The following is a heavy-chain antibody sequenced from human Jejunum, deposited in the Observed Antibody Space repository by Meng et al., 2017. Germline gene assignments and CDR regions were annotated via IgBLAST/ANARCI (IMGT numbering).Heavy chain of an antibody. D-gene: IGHD2-15*01. Sequence: EVQLVETGGGLIQPGGSLRLSCAASGFTVSIKYMTWVRQAPGKGLEWVSTIGTDRDTYYADSVKGRFTISRDNSKNTLYLQMNGLKAEDTALYFCARNVPGSYFDYWGQGILVTVSS. CDR1: GFTVSIKY. V-gene: IGHV3-53*02. CDR3: ARNVPGSYFDY. J-gene: IGHJ4*02. CDR2: IGTDRDT.